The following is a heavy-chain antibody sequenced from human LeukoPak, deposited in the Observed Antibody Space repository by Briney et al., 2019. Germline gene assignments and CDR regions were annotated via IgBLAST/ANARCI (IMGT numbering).Heavy chain of an antibody. Sequence: GGSLRLSCAASGFAFSSYAMNWVRQAPGKGLEWVSAISGSGGSTYYADSVKGRFTISRDNSKNTLYLQMNSLRAEDTAVYYCARSDCSSTSCWQAWFDPWGQGTLVTVSS. D-gene: IGHD2-2*01. J-gene: IGHJ5*02. CDR2: ISGSGGST. CDR1: GFAFSSYA. V-gene: IGHV3-23*01. CDR3: ARSDCSSTSCWQAWFDP.